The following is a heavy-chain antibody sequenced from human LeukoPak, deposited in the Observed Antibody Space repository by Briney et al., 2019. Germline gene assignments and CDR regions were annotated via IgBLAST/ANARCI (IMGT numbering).Heavy chain of an antibody. Sequence: SETLSLTCTVSGGSISSYYWSWTRQPPGKGLEWIGYIYYSGSTNYNPSLKSRVTISVDTSKNQFSLKLSSVTAADTAVYYCARGPYGDYDIDWFDPWGQGTLVTVSS. CDR3: ARGPYGDYDIDWFDP. D-gene: IGHD4-17*01. V-gene: IGHV4-59*01. J-gene: IGHJ5*02. CDR2: IYYSGST. CDR1: GGSISSYY.